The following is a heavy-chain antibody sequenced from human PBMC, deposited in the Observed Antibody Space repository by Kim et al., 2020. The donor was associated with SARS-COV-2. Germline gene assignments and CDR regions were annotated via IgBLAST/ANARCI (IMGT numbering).Heavy chain of an antibody. CDR2: ISDSGVMT. V-gene: IGHV3-23*01. CDR3: AKGRVSDY. J-gene: IGHJ4*02. CDR1: GFNFTDYA. D-gene: IGHD6-6*01. Sequence: GGSLRLSCAASGFNFTDYAMSWVRQAPGKGLQWVSAISDSGVMTHYADSEKGRFTISRDNSKNTLYLQMNSLRAEDTAVYYCAKGRVSDYWGQGTLVTVSS.